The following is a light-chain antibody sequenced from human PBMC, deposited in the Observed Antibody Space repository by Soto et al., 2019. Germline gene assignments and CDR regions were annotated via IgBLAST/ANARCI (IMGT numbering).Light chain of an antibody. CDR2: DVN. CDR1: STDVGDYNY. V-gene: IGLV2-14*03. Sequence: QSVLTQPASVSGSLGQSITISCTGTSTDVGDYNYVSWYQHHAGKAPKLIIYDVNNWPSGVSNRFSGSKSGNTASLTISGLQAEDEADYYCNSYTSSSPFVLFGGGTQLTVL. J-gene: IGLJ2*01. CDR3: NSYTSSSPFVL.